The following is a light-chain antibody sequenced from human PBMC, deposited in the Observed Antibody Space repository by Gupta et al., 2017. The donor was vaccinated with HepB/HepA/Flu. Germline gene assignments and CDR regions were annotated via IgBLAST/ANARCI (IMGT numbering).Light chain of an antibody. V-gene: IGKV1-33*01. Sequence: QMTQSPPSLSAYVGDRVAVACQASQEIPHKLDWYQQKPGEAPKLLIYHASNGKPSVPSRFSGSGSGTNLTLSINNRQPQDIGTYFSQQTDFLPLTFGHGTKVDPK. CDR2: HAS. J-gene: IGKJ3*01. CDR3: QQTDFLPLT. CDR1: QEIPHK.